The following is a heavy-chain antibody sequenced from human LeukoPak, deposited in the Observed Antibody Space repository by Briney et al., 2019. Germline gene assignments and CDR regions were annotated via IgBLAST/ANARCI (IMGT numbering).Heavy chain of an antibody. V-gene: IGHV6-1*01. Sequence: SQTLSLTCAISGDSVSSNSAAWNWIRQSPSRGLEWLGRTYYRSKWYNDYAVSVKSRITINPDTSKNRFSLQLNSVTPEDTAVYYCARGADEWELPYFDYWGQGTLVTVSS. CDR1: GDSVSSNSAA. CDR3: ARGADEWELPYFDY. CDR2: TYYRSKWYN. J-gene: IGHJ4*02. D-gene: IGHD1-26*01.